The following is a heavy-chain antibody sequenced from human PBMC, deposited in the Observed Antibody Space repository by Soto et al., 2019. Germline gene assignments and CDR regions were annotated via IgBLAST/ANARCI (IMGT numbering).Heavy chain of an antibody. J-gene: IGHJ6*03. D-gene: IGHD3-10*01. CDR1: GGSFSGYY. CDR2: INHSGST. V-gene: IGHV4-34*01. CDR3: AKGRGAGSYSDYYYYMDV. Sequence: SETLSLTCAVYGGSFSGYYWSWIRQPPGKGLEWIGEINHSGSTNYNPSLKSRVTVSVDTSKNQFSLKLSSVTAADTAVYYCAKGRGAGSYSDYYYYMDVWGKGTTVTVAS.